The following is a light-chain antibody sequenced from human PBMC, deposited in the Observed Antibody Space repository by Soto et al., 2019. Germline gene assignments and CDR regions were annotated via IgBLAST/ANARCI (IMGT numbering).Light chain of an antibody. Sequence: SALTQPRSVSVSPGQSVTISCTGTSSDVGSYNDVSWYQHHPGKVPKLMIYDVSERPSGVPDRFSGSKSGNTASLTISGLHAEDEANYYCCAYADTFYVSGTGTKVTVL. CDR1: SSDVGSYND. J-gene: IGLJ1*01. CDR3: CAYADTFYV. V-gene: IGLV2-11*01. CDR2: DVS.